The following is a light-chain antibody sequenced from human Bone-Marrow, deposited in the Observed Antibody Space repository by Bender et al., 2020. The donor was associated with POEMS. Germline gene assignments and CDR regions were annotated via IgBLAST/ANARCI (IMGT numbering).Light chain of an antibody. CDR1: SSNIGAHA. CDR2: SNH. CDR3: AVWDDSLNGWV. J-gene: IGLJ3*02. V-gene: IGLV1-44*01. Sequence: QSVLTQPPSASGTPGQRVTISCSGGSSNIGAHAVNWYQHLPGTAAQPLIYSNHRRPSEVPDRFSGSRSGTSASLAISGLQSEDEADYYCAVWDDSLNGWVFGGGTKLTV.